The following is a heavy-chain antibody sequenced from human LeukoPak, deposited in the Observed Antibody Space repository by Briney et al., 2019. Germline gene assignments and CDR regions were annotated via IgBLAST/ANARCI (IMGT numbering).Heavy chain of an antibody. CDR1: GFTFTSYA. V-gene: IGHV3-23*01. J-gene: IGHJ4*02. Sequence: GGSLRLSCAASGFTFTSYAMTWVRQAPGKGLKWVSGISGSGGSTNYADPVKGRFTISRDNSRNTLYLQMNSLRAADTAVYYCGKNPGFYCTGGSCWVDYWGQGTLVTVSS. CDR3: GKNPGFYCTGGSCWVDY. D-gene: IGHD2-15*01. CDR2: ISGSGGST.